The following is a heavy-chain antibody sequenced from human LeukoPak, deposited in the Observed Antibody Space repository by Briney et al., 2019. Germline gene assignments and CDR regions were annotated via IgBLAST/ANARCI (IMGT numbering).Heavy chain of an antibody. CDR2: ISFDGSNK. Sequence: GGSLRLSCAASGFTFSSYAMHWVRQAPGNGLEWVAVISFDGSNKYSADSVKGRFTISRENSKNTVYLQMHSRRDEDTAVYYCGKGGEMATIEESDYWGQGTLVTVSS. CDR1: GFTFSSYA. D-gene: IGHD5-24*01. V-gene: IGHV3-30*18. CDR3: GKGGEMATIEESDY. J-gene: IGHJ4*02.